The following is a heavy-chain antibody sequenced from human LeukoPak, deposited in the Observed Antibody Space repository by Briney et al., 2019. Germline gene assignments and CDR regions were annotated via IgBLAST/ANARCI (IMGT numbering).Heavy chain of an antibody. V-gene: IGHV1-18*01. J-gene: IGHJ6*02. CDR1: GYTFTSYG. Sequence: ASVTVSFTASGYTFTSYGISWVRQAPGQGLEWMGWISAYNGNTNYAQKLQGRVTMTTDTSTSTAYMELRSLRSDDTAVYYCARDPNPYDRDNYYYYGMDVWGQGTTVTVSS. CDR2: ISAYNGNT. D-gene: IGHD3-22*01. CDR3: ARDPNPYDRDNYYYYGMDV.